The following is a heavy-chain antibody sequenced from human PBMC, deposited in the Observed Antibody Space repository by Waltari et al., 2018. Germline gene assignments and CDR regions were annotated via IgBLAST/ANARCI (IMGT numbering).Heavy chain of an antibody. D-gene: IGHD6-13*01. J-gene: IGHJ5*02. CDR3: ARDWAAAGNWFDP. V-gene: IGHV3-74*01. CDR1: GITFSSYW. Sequence: EVQLAESGGGLVQPGGSLRLSCAASGITFSSYWMHWVRQAPGKGLVWVSRINRDGSSTSYADSVKGRFTISRDNAKNTLYLQMNSLRAEDTAVYYCARDWAAAGNWFDPWGQGTLVTVSS. CDR2: INRDGSST.